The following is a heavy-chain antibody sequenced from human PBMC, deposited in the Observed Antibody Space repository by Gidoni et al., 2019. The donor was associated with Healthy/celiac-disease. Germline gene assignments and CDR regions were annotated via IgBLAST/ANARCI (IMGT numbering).Heavy chain of an antibody. Sequence: EVQLLESGGGLVQPGGSLRLSWAASGFTFSSYAMSWVRKAPGKGLEWVSAISGSGGSTYYADSVKGRFTISRDNSKNTLYLQMNSLRAEDTAVYYCASGYGDYVDGYFDYWGQGTLVTVSS. CDR3: ASGYGDYVDGYFDY. CDR1: GFTFSSYA. D-gene: IGHD4-17*01. CDR2: ISGSGGST. J-gene: IGHJ4*02. V-gene: IGHV3-23*01.